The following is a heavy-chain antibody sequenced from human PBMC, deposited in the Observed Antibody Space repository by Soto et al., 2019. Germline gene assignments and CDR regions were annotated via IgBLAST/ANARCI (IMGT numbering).Heavy chain of an antibody. CDR2: ISGSGGST. CDR1: GFTFSSYA. Sequence: GGSLRLSCAASGFTFSSYAMSWVRQAPGKGLEWVSAISGSGGSTYYADSVKGRFIISRDNSKNTLYLQMNSLRAEDTAVYYCAKDLYYYDSSGYYYWGQGTLVTVSS. V-gene: IGHV3-23*01. CDR3: AKDLYYYDSSGYYY. J-gene: IGHJ4*02. D-gene: IGHD3-22*01.